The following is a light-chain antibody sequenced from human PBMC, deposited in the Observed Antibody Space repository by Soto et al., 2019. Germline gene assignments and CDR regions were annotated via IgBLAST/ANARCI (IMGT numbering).Light chain of an antibody. CDR2: GNS. CDR1: SSNIGAGYD. V-gene: IGLV1-40*01. Sequence: QSVLTQPPSVPGAPGQRVTISCTGSSSNIGAGYDVHWYQQLPGTAPKLLIYGNSNRPSGVPDRFSGSKSGTSASLAITGLQAEDEADYYCQSYDSSLSRSVFGTGTKVTVL. J-gene: IGLJ1*01. CDR3: QSYDSSLSRSV.